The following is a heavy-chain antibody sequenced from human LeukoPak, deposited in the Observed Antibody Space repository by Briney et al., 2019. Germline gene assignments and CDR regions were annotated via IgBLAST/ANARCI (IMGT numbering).Heavy chain of an antibody. J-gene: IGHJ6*02. CDR2: ISWNSGSI. V-gene: IGHV3-9*01. Sequence: PGRSLRLSCAASGFTFDDYAMHWVRQAPGKGLEWVSGISWNSGSIGYADSVKGRFTISRNNAKNSLYLQMNSLRAEDTALYYCAKVAIYDYYGMDVWGQGTTVTVSS. D-gene: IGHD2-21*01. CDR1: GFTFDDYA. CDR3: AKVAIYDYYGMDV.